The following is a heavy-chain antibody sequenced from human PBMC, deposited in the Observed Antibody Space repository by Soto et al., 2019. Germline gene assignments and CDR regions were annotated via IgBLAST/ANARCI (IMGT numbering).Heavy chain of an antibody. CDR2: IYSGGST. D-gene: IGHD2-8*02. CDR3: AGELPLSCTGRRYVTYFNL. Sequence: QVQLQESGPGLVKPSQTLSLTCTVSGDSITTGGFYWNWIRQHPDKGLEWIGYIYSGGSTDYLPSLKKLLIISLYTSKNQFSLNLKSVTAADSAVYFCAGELPLSCTGRRYVTYFNLWGQGTMVTVSS. J-gene: IGHJ4*02. CDR1: GDSITTGGFY. V-gene: IGHV4-31*01.